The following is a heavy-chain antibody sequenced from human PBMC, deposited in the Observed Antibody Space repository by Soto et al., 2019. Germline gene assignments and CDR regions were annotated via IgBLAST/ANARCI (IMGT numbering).Heavy chain of an antibody. J-gene: IGHJ6*02. Sequence: QVQLVQSGAEVKKPGSSVKVSCKTSGVSFNNNGIGWVRQAPGHGLEWMGGVSPPFRTSNYARKFQGRISMTADASKGTVNMELRSLTSEDTAQYYCARVLYYGSGSYSPYGMGVWGHGTTVTVSS. CDR1: GVSFNNNG. CDR2: VSPPFRTS. CDR3: ARVLYYGSGSYSPYGMGV. D-gene: IGHD3-10*01. V-gene: IGHV1-69*01.